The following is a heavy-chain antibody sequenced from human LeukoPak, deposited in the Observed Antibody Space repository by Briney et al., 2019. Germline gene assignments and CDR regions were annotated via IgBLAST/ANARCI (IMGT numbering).Heavy chain of an antibody. CDR2: INTDGSST. D-gene: IGHD6-19*01. CDR3: VRTAYSSAWEIH. J-gene: IGHJ4*02. Sequence: GGSLRLSCAASGFTFSSYWMHWVRQAPGKGLIWVSRINTDGSSTKYADSVKGRFTISRDNAKNTLYLYISSLRDDDTAVYYCVRTAYSSAWEIHWGQGTLVTVSS. V-gene: IGHV3-74*01. CDR1: GFTFSSYW.